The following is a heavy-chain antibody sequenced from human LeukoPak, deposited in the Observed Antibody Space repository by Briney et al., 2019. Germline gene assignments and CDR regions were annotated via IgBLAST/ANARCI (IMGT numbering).Heavy chain of an antibody. CDR3: ATNTYSYGRFDY. J-gene: IGHJ4*02. CDR1: GFTFSSYG. CDR2: ISYDGSNK. D-gene: IGHD5-18*01. V-gene: IGHV3-30*03. Sequence: PGGSLRLSCAASGFTFSSYGMHWVRQAPGKGLEWVAVISYDGSNKYYADSVKGRFTISRDNSKNTLYLQMNSLRAEDTAVYYCATNTYSYGRFDYWGQGTLVTV.